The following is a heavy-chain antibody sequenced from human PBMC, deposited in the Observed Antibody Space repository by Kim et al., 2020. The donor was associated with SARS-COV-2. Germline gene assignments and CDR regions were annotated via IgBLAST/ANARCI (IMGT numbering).Heavy chain of an antibody. Sequence: GGSLRLSCAASGCTFSSYAMSWVRQAPGKGLEWVSAISGSGGSTYYADSVKGRFTISRDNSKNTLYLQMNSLRAEDTAVYYCGKHGDDYSNYYSYYYYGMDVWGQGTTVTVSS. J-gene: IGHJ6*02. CDR3: GKHGDDYSNYYSYYYYGMDV. CDR1: GCTFSSYA. CDR2: ISGSGGST. D-gene: IGHD4-4*01. V-gene: IGHV3-23*01.